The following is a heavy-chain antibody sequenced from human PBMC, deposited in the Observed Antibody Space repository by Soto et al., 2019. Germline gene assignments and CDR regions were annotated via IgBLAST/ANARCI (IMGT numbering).Heavy chain of an antibody. CDR3: EKEVHCGGGSFSWSEGFDY. J-gene: IGHJ4*02. Sequence: QVQLVESGGGVVQPGRSLRLSCAASGFIFSSYGMHWVRQAPGKGLEWVAVISYEGSHTYYADSVKGRFTITRDNSKNTLYLQMNSLRPEDTAVYYWEKEVHCGGGSFSWSEGFDYWGQGTLLTVSS. V-gene: IGHV3-30*18. CDR1: GFIFSSYG. CDR2: ISYEGSHT. D-gene: IGHD2-15*01.